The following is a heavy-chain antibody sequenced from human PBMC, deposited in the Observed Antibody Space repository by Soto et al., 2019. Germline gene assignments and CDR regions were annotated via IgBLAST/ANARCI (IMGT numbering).Heavy chain of an antibody. D-gene: IGHD3-22*01. CDR1: GYTFTSYY. CDR2: INPSGGST. V-gene: IGHV1-46*01. Sequence: ASLNGSCKASGYTFTSYYMHWERQAPGQGLEWMGIINPSGGSTSYAQKFQGRVTVTRDTSTSTVYMELSSLRSEDTAVYYCARSPYDSSGYYSFWGQGTLVTVSS. CDR3: ARSPYDSSGYYSF. J-gene: IGHJ4*02.